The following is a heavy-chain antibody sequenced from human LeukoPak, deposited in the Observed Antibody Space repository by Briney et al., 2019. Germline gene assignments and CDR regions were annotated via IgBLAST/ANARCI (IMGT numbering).Heavy chain of an antibody. CDR2: IYYSGST. V-gene: IGHV4-59*01. D-gene: IGHD3-16*01. CDR1: GGSISSYY. Sequence: SETLSLTCTVSGGSISSYYWSWIRQPPGKGLEWIGYIYYSGSTNYNPSLKSRVTISVDTSKNQFSLKLSSVTAADTAVYYCAREVLVECPRYYYYMDVWGKGTTVTVSS. CDR3: AREVLVECPRYYYYMDV. J-gene: IGHJ6*03.